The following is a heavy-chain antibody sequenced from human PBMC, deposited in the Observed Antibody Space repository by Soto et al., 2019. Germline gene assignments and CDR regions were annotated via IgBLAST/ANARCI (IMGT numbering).Heavy chain of an antibody. CDR1: GGSXXSSNYY. V-gene: IGHV4-39*01. CDR2: IYYSGST. D-gene: IGHD3-3*01. Sequence: LSLTCTVSGGSXXSSNYYWGWIRQPPGKGLEWIGSIYYSGSTYYNPSLKSRVTISVDTSKNQFSLKLSSVIAADTAVFYCARHSASSWSYYYYMDVWGKGTTVTVSS. CDR3: ARHSASSWSYYYYMDV. J-gene: IGHJ6*03.